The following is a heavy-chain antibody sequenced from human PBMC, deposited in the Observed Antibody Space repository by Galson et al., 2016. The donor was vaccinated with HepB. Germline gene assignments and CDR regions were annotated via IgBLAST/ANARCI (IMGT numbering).Heavy chain of an antibody. D-gene: IGHD3-9*01. CDR1: GXXFSXXX. J-gene: IGHJ4*02. V-gene: IGHV3-30*18. CDR2: XSYDGSXX. CDR3: AKPEXXPYEILTGYSHFDY. Sequence: SLXXXCAASGXXFSXXXMYXXXQAXXKGLXXVAXXSYDGSXXYYADXVKGXFTISRDNSKNTMNLQITSLRAEDXAVYYCAKPEXXPYEILTGYSHFDYWGQGXXVT.